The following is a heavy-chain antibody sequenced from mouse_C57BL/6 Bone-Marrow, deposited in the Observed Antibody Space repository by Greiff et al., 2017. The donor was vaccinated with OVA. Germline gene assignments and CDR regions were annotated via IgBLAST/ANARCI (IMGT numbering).Heavy chain of an antibody. Sequence: EVQVVESGPVLVKPGASVKMSCKASGYTFTDYYMNWVKQSHGKSLEWIGVINPYNGGTSYNQKFKGKATLTVDKSSSTAYIELNSLTSEDSAVYYGARTLLLRSQYYVDYWGQGTTLTVSS. CDR1: GYTFTDYY. CDR2: INPYNGGT. V-gene: IGHV1-19*01. CDR3: ARTLLLRSQYYVDY. J-gene: IGHJ2*01. D-gene: IGHD1-1*01.